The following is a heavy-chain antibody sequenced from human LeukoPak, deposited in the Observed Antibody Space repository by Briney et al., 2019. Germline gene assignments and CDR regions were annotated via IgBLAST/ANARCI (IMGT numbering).Heavy chain of an antibody. Sequence: GGSLRLSCAASGFTFSSYAMSWVRQAPGKGLEWVSAISGSGGSTYYADSVKGRFTISRDNSKNTLYLQMNSLRAEDTAVYYCAKATRVLYSSSWYEDDYWGQGTLVTVSS. CDR3: AKATRVLYSSSWYEDDY. CDR1: GFTFSSYA. D-gene: IGHD6-13*01. J-gene: IGHJ4*02. V-gene: IGHV3-23*01. CDR2: ISGSGGST.